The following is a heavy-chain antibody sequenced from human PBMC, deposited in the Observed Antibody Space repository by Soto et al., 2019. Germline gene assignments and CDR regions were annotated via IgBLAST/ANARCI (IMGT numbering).Heavy chain of an antibody. J-gene: IGHJ5*02. V-gene: IGHV5-51*01. D-gene: IGHD3-3*01. CDR2: IYPGDSDT. CDR1: GYSFTSYW. Sequence: PGESLKISCKGSGYSFTSYWIGWVRQMPGKGLEWMGIIYPGDSDTRYSPSFQGQVTISADKSISTAYLQWSSLKASDTAMYYCARKLYSQSITIFGVVPYNWFDPWGQGTLVTVSS. CDR3: ARKLYSQSITIFGVVPYNWFDP.